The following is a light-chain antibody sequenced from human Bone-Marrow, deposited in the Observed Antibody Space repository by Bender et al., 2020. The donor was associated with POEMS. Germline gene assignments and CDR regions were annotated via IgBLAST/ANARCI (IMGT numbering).Light chain of an antibody. Sequence: QSALTQPASVSGSPGQSITISCTGTSSDVWSYNLVSLYQHHPGKAPILLIYKDTERPSAVSSRFSGSKSGNTASLTISGLQAEDKADYYCCSYASALWVFGGGTKLTVL. CDR3: CSYASALWV. J-gene: IGLJ3*02. V-gene: IGLV2-23*01. CDR2: KDT. CDR1: SSDVWSYNL.